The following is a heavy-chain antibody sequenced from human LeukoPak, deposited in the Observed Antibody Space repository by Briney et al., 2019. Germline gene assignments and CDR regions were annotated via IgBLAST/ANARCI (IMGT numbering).Heavy chain of an antibody. CDR3: ARATWDS. V-gene: IGHV3-11*04. D-gene: IGHD2-15*01. CDR1: GFTFSDHY. Sequence: GGSLRLSCAVSGFTFSDHYMSWIRQAPGKGLEGVSYITRGGTTMYYADSVKGRFTISRDNTKNSLYLQMNSLRAEDTAVYYCARATWDSWGQGALVTVSS. CDR2: ITRGGTTM. J-gene: IGHJ4*02.